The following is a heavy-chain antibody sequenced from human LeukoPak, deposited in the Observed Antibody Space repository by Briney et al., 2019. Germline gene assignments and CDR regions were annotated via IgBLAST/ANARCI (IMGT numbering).Heavy chain of an antibody. CDR2: ISSSGSTI. Sequence: GGSLRLSCAAPGFTFSSYEMNWVRQAPGRGLEWVSYISSSGSTIYYADSVKGRFTISRDNAKNSLYLQMNSLRAEDTAVYYCAELGITMIGGVWGKGTTVTISS. J-gene: IGHJ6*04. CDR1: GFTFSSYE. CDR3: AELGITMIGGV. V-gene: IGHV3-48*03. D-gene: IGHD3-10*02.